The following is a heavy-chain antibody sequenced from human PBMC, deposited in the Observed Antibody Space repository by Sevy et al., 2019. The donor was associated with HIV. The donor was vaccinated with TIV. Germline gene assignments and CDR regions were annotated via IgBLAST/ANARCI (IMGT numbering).Heavy chain of an antibody. CDR2: ISGSGDNT. CDR3: AKDSGDDNYGLFDY. D-gene: IGHD5-18*01. J-gene: IGHJ4*02. V-gene: IGHV3-23*01. CDR1: GFTFSNYA. Sequence: GGSLRLSCGASGFTFSNYAMSWVRQAPGKGLEWVSSISGSGDNTSNADSVRGRFTVSRDNSKNTLYLQMNSLRAEDTAVYYCAKDSGDDNYGLFDYWGQGTLVTVSS.